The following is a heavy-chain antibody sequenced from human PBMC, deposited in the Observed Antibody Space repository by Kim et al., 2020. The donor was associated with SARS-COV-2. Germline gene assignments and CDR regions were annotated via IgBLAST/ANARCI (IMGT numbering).Heavy chain of an antibody. Sequence: GGSLRLSCAASGFTFSNAWMSWVRQAPGKGLEWVGRIKSKTDGGTTDYAAPVKGRFTISRDDSKNTLYLQMNSLKTEDTAVYYCTTGQRDCNYYYYYGMDGWGRGTTVAVCS. D-gene: IGHD2-21*01. J-gene: IGHJ6*02. V-gene: IGHV3-15*01. CDR3: TTGQRDCNYYYYYGMDG. CDR2: IKSKTDGGTT. CDR1: GFTFSNAW.